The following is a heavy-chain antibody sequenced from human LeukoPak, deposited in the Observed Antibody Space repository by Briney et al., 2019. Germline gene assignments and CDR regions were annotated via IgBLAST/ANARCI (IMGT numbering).Heavy chain of an antibody. V-gene: IGHV4-61*02. Sequence: SETLSLTCTVSGGSISSGNYYWSWIRQPAGRGLEWIGRSYTTGSTNYSPSLNSRITISVDTSKNQFSLKLRSVTAADTAVYYCAREGSELWSPFDYWGQGTLVTVSS. CDR1: GGSISSGNYY. CDR3: AREGSELWSPFDY. D-gene: IGHD3-10*01. CDR2: SYTTGST. J-gene: IGHJ4*02.